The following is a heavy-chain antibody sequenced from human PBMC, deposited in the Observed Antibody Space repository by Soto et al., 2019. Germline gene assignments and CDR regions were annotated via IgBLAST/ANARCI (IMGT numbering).Heavy chain of an antibody. CDR3: ARSEGRYSSSSGFDP. V-gene: IGHV4-59*01. Sequence: SETLSLTCTVSGGSISSYYWSWIRQPPGKGLEWIGYIYYSGSTNYNPSLKSRVTISVDTSKNQFSLKLSSVTAADTAVYYCARSEGRYSSSSGFDPWGQGTLVTV. CDR2: IYYSGST. J-gene: IGHJ5*02. CDR1: GGSISSYY. D-gene: IGHD6-6*01.